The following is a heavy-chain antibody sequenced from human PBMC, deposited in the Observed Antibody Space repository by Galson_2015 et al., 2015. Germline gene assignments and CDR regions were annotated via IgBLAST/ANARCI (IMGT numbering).Heavy chain of an antibody. V-gene: IGHV1-46*01. J-gene: IGHJ3*02. D-gene: IGHD3-22*01. CDR3: ARSYDSGDAFDI. Sequence: QAPGQGLEWMGIINPNGGSTSYAQKFQGRVTMTRDTSTSTVYMDLSSLRSEDTAVYYCARSYDSGDAFDIWGQGTMVTVS. CDR2: INPNGGST.